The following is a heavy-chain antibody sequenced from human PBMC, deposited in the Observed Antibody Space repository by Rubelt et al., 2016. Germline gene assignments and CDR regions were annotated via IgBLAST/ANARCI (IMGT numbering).Heavy chain of an antibody. CDR1: GGSFSGFY. V-gene: IGHV4-34*01. D-gene: IGHD2-15*01. Sequence: QVQLQQWGAGLLKPSETLSLTCAVYGGSFSGFYWSWIRQPPGKGLEWIGEIHHSGSTNYNPSLKSRVTISVDTSKNQFSLKLNFVTAADTAVYYCARASSQFGVLAASCIDIWGQGTRVTVSS. J-gene: IGHJ3*02. CDR2: IHHSGST. CDR3: ARASSQFGVLAASCIDI.